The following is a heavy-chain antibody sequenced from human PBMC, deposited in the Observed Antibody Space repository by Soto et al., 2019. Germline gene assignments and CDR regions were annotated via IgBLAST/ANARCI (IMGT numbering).Heavy chain of an antibody. CDR3: ARGHIWSDYGSGNFDY. J-gene: IGHJ4*02. CDR1: GFTFSDYY. V-gene: IGHV3-11*05. Sequence: GGSLRLSCAASGFTFSDYYMSWIRQAPGKGLEWVSYISSSSSYTNYADSVKGRFTISRDNAKNSLYLQMNSLRAEDTAVYYCARGHIWSDYGSGNFDYWGQGTLVTVSS. D-gene: IGHD3-10*01. CDR2: ISSSSSYT.